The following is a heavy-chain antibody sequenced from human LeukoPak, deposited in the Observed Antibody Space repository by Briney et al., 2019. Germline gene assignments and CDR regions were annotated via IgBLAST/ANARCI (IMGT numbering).Heavy chain of an antibody. CDR2: IIPIFGTA. D-gene: IGHD3-22*01. Sequence: ASVKVSCKASGYTFTSYDVNWVRQAPGQGLEWMGGIIPIFGTANYAQKLQGRVTIIADKSTSTVYMELNSLKSEDTAVYYCARGWDYDSGGRPTAYVYWGQGTLVAVSS. J-gene: IGHJ4*02. CDR3: ARGWDYDSGGRPTAYVY. V-gene: IGHV1-69*06. CDR1: GYTFTSYD.